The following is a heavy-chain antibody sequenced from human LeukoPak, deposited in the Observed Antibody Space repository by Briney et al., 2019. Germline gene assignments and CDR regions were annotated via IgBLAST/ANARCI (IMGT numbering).Heavy chain of an antibody. V-gene: IGHV3-21*01. CDR3: AREWGGARFVDY. CDR2: ISSRSNYI. Sequence: PGGSLRLSCAASGFTFSSSGMNWVRQAPGKGLEWVSSISSRSNYIYYADSVKGRFTISRDNAKNSLYLQMNSLRAEDTAVYYCAREWGGARFVDYWGQGTLVTVSS. CDR1: GFTFSSSG. D-gene: IGHD3-16*01. J-gene: IGHJ4*02.